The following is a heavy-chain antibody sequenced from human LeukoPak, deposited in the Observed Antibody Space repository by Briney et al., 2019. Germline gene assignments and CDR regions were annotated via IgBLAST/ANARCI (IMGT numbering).Heavy chain of an antibody. CDR1: GFIFNTYG. D-gene: IGHD3-22*01. CDR2: ICYSGVYT. V-gene: IGHV3-23*01. J-gene: IGHJ4*02. Sequence: GGSLRLSCAASGFIFNTYGMSWVRQAPGKGLEWVSAICYSGVYTYYADSVRGRFTISRDNSRNTLYLQLNSLRAEDTGIYYCARDVTKSTLIVEGARGQGTLVTVSS. CDR3: ARDVTKSTLIVEGA.